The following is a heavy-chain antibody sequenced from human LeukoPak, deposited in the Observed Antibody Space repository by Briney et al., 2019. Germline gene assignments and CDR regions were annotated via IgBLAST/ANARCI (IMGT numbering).Heavy chain of an antibody. J-gene: IGHJ5*02. D-gene: IGHD4-17*01. V-gene: IGHV3-74*01. CDR3: ARASTTVPNLLYH. Sequence: PGGSLSPALAPPGLTFSTYWMHWVRQAPGKGLVWVARIKGDGSSTIYADSVKGRFTISRDNSKNTLYLQTSRLRAENTAVYYCARASTTVPNLLYHWGRGTLVTVSS. CDR1: GLTFSTYW. CDR2: IKGDGSST.